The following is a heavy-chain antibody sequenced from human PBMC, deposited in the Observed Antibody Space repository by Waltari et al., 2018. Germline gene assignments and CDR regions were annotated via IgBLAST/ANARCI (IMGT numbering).Heavy chain of an antibody. J-gene: IGHJ6*02. V-gene: IGHV4-34*01. CDR3: ARVGDYHGSGRFGLDV. D-gene: IGHD3-10*01. CDR2: INRDGSN. CDR1: GGSFSGYF. Sequence: QVQLQQWGAGLLKPSETLSLTCAVYGGSFSGYFWSWIRQSPGKGLEWIGQINRDGSNKFNPSLKGRVAMSVDTIKSQISLRLSSVTAADAAVDYCARVGDYHGSGRFGLDVWGQGTRVTVSS.